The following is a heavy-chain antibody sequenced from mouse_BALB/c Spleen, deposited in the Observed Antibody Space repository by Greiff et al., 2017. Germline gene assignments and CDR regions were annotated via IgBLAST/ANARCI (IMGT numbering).Heavy chain of an antibody. J-gene: IGHJ2*01. D-gene: IGHD1-1*01. Sequence: QVQLQQSGAELVRPGSSVKISCKASSYAFSSYWMNWVKQRPGQGLEWIGQIYPGDGDTNYNGKFKGKATLTADKSSSTAYMQLSSLTSEDSAVYFCACSFTTVVATDYWGQGTTLTVSS. V-gene: IGHV1-80*01. CDR2: IYPGDGDT. CDR3: ACSFTTVVATDY. CDR1: SYAFSSYW.